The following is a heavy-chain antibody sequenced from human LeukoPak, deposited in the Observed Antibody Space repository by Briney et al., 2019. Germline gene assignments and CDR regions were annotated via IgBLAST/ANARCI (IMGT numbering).Heavy chain of an antibody. CDR3: ARGGYYFYYGMDV. V-gene: IGHV4-31*03. Sequence: SDTLSLTCTVSGGSISSGGYYWSWIRQLPGKGLEWIAYIYYSGTTYYNPSLMSRITISVDTSKNQFSLKLSSVTAADTAVYYCARGGYYFYYGMDVWGQGTTVTVSS. CDR1: GGSISSGGYY. J-gene: IGHJ6*02. CDR2: IYYSGTT.